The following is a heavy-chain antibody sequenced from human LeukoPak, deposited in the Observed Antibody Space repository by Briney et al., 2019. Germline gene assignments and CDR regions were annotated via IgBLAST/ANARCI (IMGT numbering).Heavy chain of an antibody. V-gene: IGHV3-48*01. Sequence: GGSLRLSCAASGFTFSSYSMNWVRQAPGKGLEWVSYISSSSSTTYYADSVKGRFTISRDNSKNTLYLQMNSLRAEDTAVYYCAQLPYYYYYGMDVWGQGTTVTVSS. CDR3: AQLPYYYYYGMDV. CDR1: GFTFSSYS. J-gene: IGHJ6*02. CDR2: ISSSSSTT. D-gene: IGHD1-1*01.